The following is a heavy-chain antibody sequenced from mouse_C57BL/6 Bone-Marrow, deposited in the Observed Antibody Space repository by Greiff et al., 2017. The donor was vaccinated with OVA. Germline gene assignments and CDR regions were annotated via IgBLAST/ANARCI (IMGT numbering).Heavy chain of an antibody. CDR1: GYTFTRYW. J-gene: IGHJ2*01. CDR2: IDPSDSYT. Sequence: VQLQQPGAELVMPGASVKLSCKASGYTFTRYWMHWVKQRPGQGLEWIGEIDPSDSYTNYNQKFKGKSTLTVDKSSSTAYMQLSSLTSEDSAVYYCVTYDYDDYWGQGTTLTVSS. CDR3: VTYDYDDY. D-gene: IGHD2-4*01. V-gene: IGHV1-69*01.